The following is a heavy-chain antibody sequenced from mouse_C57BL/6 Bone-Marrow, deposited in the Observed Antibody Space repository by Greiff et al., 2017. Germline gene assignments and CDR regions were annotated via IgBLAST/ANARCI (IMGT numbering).Heavy chain of an antibody. CDR2: IDPSGSET. V-gene: IGHV1-52*01. J-gene: IGHJ2*01. D-gene: IGHD2-2*01. Sequence: VQLQQPGAELVRPGSSVKLSCKASGYTFTSYWMHWVKQRPIQGLEWIGNIDPSGSETHYNQKFKDKATLTVDKSSSTAYMQLSSLTSEDSAVYYCARGTGYYFDYWGQGTTLTVSS. CDR3: ARGTGYYFDY. CDR1: GYTFTSYW.